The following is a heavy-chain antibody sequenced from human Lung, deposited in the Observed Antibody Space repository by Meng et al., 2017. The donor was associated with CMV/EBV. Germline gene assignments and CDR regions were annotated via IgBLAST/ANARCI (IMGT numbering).Heavy chain of an antibody. V-gene: IGHV3-21*01. D-gene: IGHD3-22*01. CDR1: GFTFSSYS. Sequence: GGSLRLSXAASGFTFSSYSMNWVRQAPGKGLEWVSSISSSSSYIYYADSVKGRFTISRDNAKNSLYLQMNSLRAEDTAVYYCARAPRDSSGYYYPDYWGQGTLVTVSS. CDR2: ISSSSSYI. CDR3: ARAPRDSSGYYYPDY. J-gene: IGHJ4*02.